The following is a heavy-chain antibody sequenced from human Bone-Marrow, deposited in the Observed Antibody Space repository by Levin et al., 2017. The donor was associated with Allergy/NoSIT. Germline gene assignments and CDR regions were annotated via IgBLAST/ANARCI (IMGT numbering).Heavy chain of an antibody. J-gene: IGHJ4*02. Sequence: PGASVKVSCVVSGFTFNNYWMSWVRQAPGKGLEWVANIKQDGSEKNYVDSVKGRFTISRDNAKNSLYLQMNSLRAEDTAVYYRARGPSGSYYWGQGTLVTVSS. CDR3: ARGPSGSYY. CDR1: GFTFNNYW. D-gene: IGHD1-26*01. V-gene: IGHV3-7*01. CDR2: IKQDGSEK.